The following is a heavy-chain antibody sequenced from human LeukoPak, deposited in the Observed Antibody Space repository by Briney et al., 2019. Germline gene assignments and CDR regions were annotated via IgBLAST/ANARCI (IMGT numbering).Heavy chain of an antibody. J-gene: IGHJ4*02. CDR2: ISGSGGST. V-gene: IGHV3-23*01. Sequence: PGGSLRLSCAASGFTFSSYAMSWVRQAPGKGLEWVSAISGSGGSTYYADSVKGRFTISRDNSKNTLYLQMNSLRAEDTAVYYCAKGGGGWYLSVYYHDYWGQGTLVTVSS. D-gene: IGHD6-19*01. CDR3: AKGGGGWYLSVYYHDY. CDR1: GFTFSSYA.